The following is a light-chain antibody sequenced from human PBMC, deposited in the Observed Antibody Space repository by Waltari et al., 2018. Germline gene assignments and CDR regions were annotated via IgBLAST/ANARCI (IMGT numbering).Light chain of an antibody. CDR3: QQYGGSPLFS. CDR1: QSVSSTY. J-gene: IGKJ3*01. Sequence: EIVLTQSPGSLSLSPGERASLSCRASQSVSSTYLALYQQKPGQAPRLLIYGASIRATGIPDRFSGSGSGTDFTLTISRLEPEDFAVYYCQQYGGSPLFSFGPGTQVDL. V-gene: IGKV3-20*01. CDR2: GAS.